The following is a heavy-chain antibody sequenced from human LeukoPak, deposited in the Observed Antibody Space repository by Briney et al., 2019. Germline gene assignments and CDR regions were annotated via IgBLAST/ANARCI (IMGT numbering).Heavy chain of an antibody. V-gene: IGHV1-2*02. CDR3: ARAGGQYPFVY. J-gene: IGHJ4*02. Sequence: GASVKVSCKASGYTFTGYYMHWVRQAPGQGLEWMGWINPSSGGTNYAQKFQGRVTMTRDTSISTAYMELSRLRSDDTAVYYCARAGGQYPFVYWGQGTLVTVSS. D-gene: IGHD3-16*01. CDR2: INPSSGGT. CDR1: GYTFTGYY.